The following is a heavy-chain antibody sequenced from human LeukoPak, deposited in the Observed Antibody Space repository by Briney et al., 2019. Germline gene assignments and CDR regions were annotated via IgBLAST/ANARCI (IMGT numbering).Heavy chain of an antibody. Sequence: PGGSLRLSCATSGFTFDDYAMHWVRQAPGKGLEWVSGISWNSGTIVYADSVKGRFSISRDNAKNSLYLQMNSLRAEDTAVYYCAKDLGSGTIVGATMSGLAFDYWGQGTLVTVSS. D-gene: IGHD1-26*01. CDR2: ISWNSGTI. CDR1: GFTFDDYA. J-gene: IGHJ4*02. CDR3: AKDLGSGTIVGATMSGLAFDY. V-gene: IGHV3-9*01.